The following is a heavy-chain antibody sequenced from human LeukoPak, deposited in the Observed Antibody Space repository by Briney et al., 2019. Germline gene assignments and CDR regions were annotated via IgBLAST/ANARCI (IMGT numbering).Heavy chain of an antibody. V-gene: IGHV3-23*01. CDR1: GFTFSSYA. J-gene: IGHJ3*02. Sequence: QPGGSLRLSCAASGFTFSSYAMSWVRQAPGKGLEWVSAISGSGGSTYYADSVKGRFTISRDNSKNTLYLQMNSLRAEDTAVYYCAKDLRLRYSISPVDAFDIWGQGTMVTVSS. CDR3: AKDLRLRYSISPVDAFDI. D-gene: IGHD3-9*01. CDR2: ISGSGGST.